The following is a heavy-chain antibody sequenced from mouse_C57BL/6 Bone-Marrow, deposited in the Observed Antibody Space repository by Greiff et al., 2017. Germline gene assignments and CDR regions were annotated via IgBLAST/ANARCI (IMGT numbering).Heavy chain of an antibody. CDR3: AREVLRRGYFDV. V-gene: IGHV1-18*01. CDR2: INPNNGGT. Sequence: VQLQQSGPELVKPGASVKIPCKASGYTFTDYNMDWVKQSHGKSLEWIGDINPNNGGTIYNQKFKGKATLTVERSASTAYMELRSLTSEDTAVYYCAREVLRRGYFDVWGTGTTVTVSS. CDR1: GYTFTDYN. J-gene: IGHJ1*03. D-gene: IGHD1-2*01.